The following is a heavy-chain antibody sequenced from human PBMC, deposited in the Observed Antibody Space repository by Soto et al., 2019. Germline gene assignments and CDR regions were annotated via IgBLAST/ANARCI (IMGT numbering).Heavy chain of an antibody. CDR2: INGYNGNT. CDR1: GYTFTSYG. Sequence: QVQLVQSGAEVKKPGASVKVSCKASGYTFTSYGLSWVRQAPGQGLEWMGWINGYNGNTNQAQKLQGRVTLSTDTSTSTAYMELRSRRSDDSALSYWARMVDVPYYYYGMDVWGQGTTVTVSS. V-gene: IGHV1-18*01. CDR3: ARMVDVPYYYYGMDV. J-gene: IGHJ6*02. D-gene: IGHD2-15*01.